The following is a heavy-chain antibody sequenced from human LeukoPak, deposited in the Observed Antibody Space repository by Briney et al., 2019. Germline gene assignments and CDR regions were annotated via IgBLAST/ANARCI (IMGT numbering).Heavy chain of an antibody. J-gene: IGHJ3*02. CDR1: GFSISSAYY. V-gene: IGHV4-38-2*02. D-gene: IGHD3-10*01. CDR2: IYHTGRT. CDR3: ARSDGYGLVGI. Sequence: SETLSLTCTVSGFSISSAYYWGWIRQPPGKGLEWIGSIYHTGRTYYNPSLKSRVTISVDTSKNQFSLKLSSVTAADTAVYYCARSDGYGLVGIWGQGTMVTVSS.